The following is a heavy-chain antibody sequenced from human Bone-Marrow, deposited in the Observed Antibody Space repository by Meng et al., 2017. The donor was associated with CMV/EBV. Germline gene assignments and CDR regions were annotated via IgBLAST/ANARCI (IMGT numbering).Heavy chain of an antibody. CDR2: IYYSGST. CDR3: ASLAAAGTLYNWFDP. D-gene: IGHD6-13*01. Sequence: SETLSLTCTVSGGSISSYYWSWIRQPPGKGLEWIGYIYYSGSTNYNPSLKSRVTISVDTSKNQFSLKLSSVTAADTAVYYCASLAAAGTLYNWFDPWGQGTRVTVSS. V-gene: IGHV4-59*01. CDR1: GGSISSYY. J-gene: IGHJ5*02.